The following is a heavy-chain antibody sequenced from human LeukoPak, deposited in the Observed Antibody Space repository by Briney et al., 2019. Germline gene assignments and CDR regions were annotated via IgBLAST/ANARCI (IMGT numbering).Heavy chain of an antibody. CDR1: GGSISSYY. CDR3: ARAGSSSWYVFDY. CDR2: IYYSGST. D-gene: IGHD6-13*01. V-gene: IGHV4-59*01. J-gene: IGHJ4*02. Sequence: SETLSLTCTVSGGSISSYYWSWIRQPPGKGLEWIGYIYYSGSTNYNPSLKSRVTISVDTSKNQFSLKLSSVTAADTAVYYCARAGSSSWYVFDYWGQGTLVTVSS.